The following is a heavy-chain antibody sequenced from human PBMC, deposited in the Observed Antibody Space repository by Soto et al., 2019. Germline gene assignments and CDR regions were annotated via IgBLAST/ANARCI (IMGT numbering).Heavy chain of an antibody. CDR2: IWYDGNNK. CDR1: GFTFSTYG. Sequence: GGSLRLSCAASGFTFSTYGMHWLRQAPGKGLEWVAAIWYDGNNKYYADSVKGRFTISRDNSKNTLYLQMNSLRAEDTAVYYCARDPLRGDIVLMVYAIGSYWGQGTLVTVSS. J-gene: IGHJ4*02. CDR3: ARDPLRGDIVLMVYAIGSY. D-gene: IGHD2-8*01. V-gene: IGHV3-33*08.